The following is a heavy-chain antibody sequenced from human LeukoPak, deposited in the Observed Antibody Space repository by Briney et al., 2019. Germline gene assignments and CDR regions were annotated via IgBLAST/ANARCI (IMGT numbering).Heavy chain of an antibody. D-gene: IGHD1-26*01. J-gene: IGHJ4*02. CDR2: INPNSGGT. CDR1: GYTFTGHY. CDR3: ARRYSGSPFDY. Sequence: ASVKVSCKASGYTFTGHYMHWVRQAPGQGLEWMGRINPNSGGTNYAQKFQGRVTMTRDTSISTAYMELSRLRSDDTAVYYCARRYSGSPFDYWGQGTLVTVSS. V-gene: IGHV1-2*06.